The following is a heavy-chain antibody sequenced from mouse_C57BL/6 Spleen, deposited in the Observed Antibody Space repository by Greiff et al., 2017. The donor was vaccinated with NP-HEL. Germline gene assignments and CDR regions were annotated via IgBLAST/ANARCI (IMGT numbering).Heavy chain of an antibody. D-gene: IGHD2-1*01. CDR1: GYTFTSYW. CDR2: IDPSDSET. J-gene: IGHJ1*03. V-gene: IGHV1-52*01. Sequence: VQLQQPGAELVRPGSSVKLSCKASGYTFTSYWMHWVKQRPIQGLEWIGNIDPSDSETHYNQKFKDKATLTVDKSSSTAYMQLSSLTSEDSAVYYCARKDGNTGYFDVWGTGTTVTVSS. CDR3: ARKDGNTGYFDV.